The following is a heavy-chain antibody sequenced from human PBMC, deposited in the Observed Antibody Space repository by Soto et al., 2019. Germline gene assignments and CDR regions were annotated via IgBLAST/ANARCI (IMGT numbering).Heavy chain of an antibody. CDR1: GFTFSSYA. Sequence: GGSLRLSCAASGFTFSSYAMHMVRQAPGKGLEWVAVISYDGSNKYYADSVKGRFTISRDNSKNTLYLKMNSLRAEDTAVYYCARDNDSSGSQASYAFDIWGQGTMVTV. J-gene: IGHJ3*02. CDR3: ARDNDSSGSQASYAFDI. CDR2: ISYDGSNK. V-gene: IGHV3-30-3*01. D-gene: IGHD3-22*01.